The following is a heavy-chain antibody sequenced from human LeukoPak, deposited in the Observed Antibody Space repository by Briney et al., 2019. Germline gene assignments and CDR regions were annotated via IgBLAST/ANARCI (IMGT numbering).Heavy chain of an antibody. J-gene: IGHJ4*02. CDR1: GGSITSDNYY. V-gene: IGHV4-31*03. Sequence: PSETLSLTCTVSGGSITSDNYYWSWVRQHPGKGLEWIAYIYYSGSTYYNPSLKSRVTMSVDTSNYQFSLRLSSVTAADTAVYYCARLYGSGSNYFDYWGQGTLVTVSS. CDR3: ARLYGSGSNYFDY. CDR2: IYYSGST. D-gene: IGHD3-10*01.